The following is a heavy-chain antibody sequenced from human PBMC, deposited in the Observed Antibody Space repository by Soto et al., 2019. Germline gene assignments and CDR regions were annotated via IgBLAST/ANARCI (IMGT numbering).Heavy chain of an antibody. Sequence: QVQLQESGPGLVKPSETLSLTCTVSGGSICSINNHFSNHYCSWIRLSPGKGLEWIGYISNIGFTPYNPSLRSRVSISVDTSKNQFTLKLTSVTAADTAIYYCTTQGFGGLHGLVDLWGQGTTLTVSS. CDR2: ISNIGFT. J-gene: IGHJ6*02. V-gene: IGHV4-61*01. D-gene: IGHD3-10*01. CDR1: GGSICSINNHFSNHY. CDR3: TTQGFGGLHGLVDL.